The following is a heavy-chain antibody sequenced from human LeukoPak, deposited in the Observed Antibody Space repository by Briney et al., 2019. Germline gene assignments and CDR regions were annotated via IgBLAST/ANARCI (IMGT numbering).Heavy chain of an antibody. V-gene: IGHV1-18*01. CDR3: ARDQGGSGSYYTDFDY. CDR1: GYTFTSYG. Sequence: ASVKVSCKASGYTFTSYGISWVRQAPGQGLEWMGWISAYNGNTNYAQMLQGRVTMTTDTSTSTAYMELRSLRSDDTAVYYCARDQGGSGSYYTDFDYWGQGTLVTVSS. D-gene: IGHD1-26*01. CDR2: ISAYNGNT. J-gene: IGHJ4*02.